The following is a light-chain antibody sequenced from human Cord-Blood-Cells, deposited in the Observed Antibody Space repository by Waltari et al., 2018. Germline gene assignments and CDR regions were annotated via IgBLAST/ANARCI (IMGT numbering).Light chain of an antibody. J-gene: IGKJ4*01. CDR3: QQYNNWPFT. Sequence: EIVMTHSPATLSVSPGERATLSCRASQSVSSNLAWYQRKPGQAPRLLIYGASTRATGIPARFSGSGSGTEFTLTISSLQSEDFAVYYCQQYNNWPFTFGGGTKVEIK. CDR2: GAS. CDR1: QSVSSN. V-gene: IGKV3-15*01.